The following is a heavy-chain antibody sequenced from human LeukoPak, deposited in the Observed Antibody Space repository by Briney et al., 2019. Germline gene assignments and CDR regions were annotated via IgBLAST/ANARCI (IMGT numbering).Heavy chain of an antibody. CDR2: TISSGNT. Sequence: NPSETLSLTCFVSGGSVRSSNYSWGWIRQHPGKGLDWIGSTISSGNTYYNPSLKSRAILFVDASKNQFSLNLNSVTAADTAVYYCARLRPFIDYWGQGILVTVSS. V-gene: IGHV4-39*01. J-gene: IGHJ4*02. CDR3: ARLRPFIDY. CDR1: GGSVRSSNYS.